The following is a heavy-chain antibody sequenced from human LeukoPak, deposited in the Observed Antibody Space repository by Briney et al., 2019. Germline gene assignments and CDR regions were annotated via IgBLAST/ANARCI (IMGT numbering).Heavy chain of an antibody. Sequence: AGGSLRLSCAASGFTFSNYWMHWVRRAPGKGLVWVSRINSDGINTSYADSVKGRFTISRDNAKNTLNLQMNSLRAEDTAVYYCARDLGQYYDTSDNWFDPWGQGTLVTVSS. D-gene: IGHD3-22*01. CDR2: INSDGINT. CDR1: GFTFSNYW. V-gene: IGHV3-74*01. J-gene: IGHJ5*02. CDR3: ARDLGQYYDTSDNWFDP.